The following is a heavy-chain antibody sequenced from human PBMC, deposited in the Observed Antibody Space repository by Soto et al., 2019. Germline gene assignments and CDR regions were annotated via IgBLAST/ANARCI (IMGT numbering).Heavy chain of an antibody. V-gene: IGHV3-33*01. J-gene: IGHJ4*02. CDR2: IWYDGSNK. Sequence: GGSLRLSCAASGVTFSSYGMHGVRQAPGKGLEWVAVIWYDGSNKYYADSVKGRFTISRDNSKNTLYLQMNSLRAEDTAVYYCARDIRDYFDYWGQGTLVTVSS. CDR1: GVTFSSYG. CDR3: ARDIRDYFDY.